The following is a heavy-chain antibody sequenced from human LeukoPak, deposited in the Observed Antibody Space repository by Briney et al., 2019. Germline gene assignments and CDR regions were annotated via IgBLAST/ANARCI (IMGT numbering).Heavy chain of an antibody. CDR3: XKDDSSGDFDY. CDR1: GSTFSSYA. V-gene: IGHV3-23*01. CDR2: ISGSGGST. Sequence: GGSLRLSCAASGSTFSSYAMSWVRQAPGKGLEWVSAISGSGGSTYYADSVKGRFTISRDNSKNTLYLQMNSLRAEDTAVYYCXKDDSSGDFDYWGQGTLVTVSS. J-gene: IGHJ4*02. D-gene: IGHD6-19*01.